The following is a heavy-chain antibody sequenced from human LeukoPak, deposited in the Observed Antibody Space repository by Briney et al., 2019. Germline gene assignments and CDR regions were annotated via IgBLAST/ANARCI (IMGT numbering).Heavy chain of an antibody. D-gene: IGHD3-10*01. CDR2: IYYSGST. CDR3: ARARRGFGDLYAHFEY. Sequence: SETLSLTCTVSGGSIRSGGYYWSWIRQHPGKGLEWIGYIYYSGSTYYNPSLKSRVTISVDTSKNQFSLKLSSVTAADTAVYYCARARRGFGDLYAHFEYWGQGTLVTASS. J-gene: IGHJ4*02. CDR1: GGSIRSGGYY. V-gene: IGHV4-31*03.